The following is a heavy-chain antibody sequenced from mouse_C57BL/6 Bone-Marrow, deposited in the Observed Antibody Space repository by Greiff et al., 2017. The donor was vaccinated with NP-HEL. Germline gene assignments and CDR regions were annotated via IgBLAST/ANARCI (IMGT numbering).Heavy chain of an antibody. CDR1: GFNIKDDY. CDR2: IDPENGDT. CDR3: TTPTSYFDY. D-gene: IGHD2-10*01. Sequence: VQLQQSGAELVRPGASVKLSCTASGFNIKDDYMHWVKQRPEQGLEWIGWIDPENGDTEYASKFQGKATITADTSSNTAYLQLSSLTSEDTAVYYCTTPTSYFDYWGQDTTLTVSS. V-gene: IGHV14-4*01. J-gene: IGHJ2*01.